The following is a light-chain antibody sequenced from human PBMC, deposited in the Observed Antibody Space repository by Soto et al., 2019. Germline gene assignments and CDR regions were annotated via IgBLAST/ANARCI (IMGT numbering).Light chain of an antibody. Sequence: EIVLTQSPGTLSLSPGERATLSCRASQTVNNNYLTWYQQTPGQAPRLLIYGASSRATGIPDKFSGSGSGTDFTLTISRLEPEDFAVYYCPQYGTSPFTFGPGTKVDIK. CDR2: GAS. CDR1: QTVNNNY. CDR3: PQYGTSPFT. J-gene: IGKJ3*01. V-gene: IGKV3-20*01.